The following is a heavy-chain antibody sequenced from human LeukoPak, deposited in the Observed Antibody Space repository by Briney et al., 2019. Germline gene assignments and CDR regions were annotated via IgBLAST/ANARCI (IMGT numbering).Heavy chain of an antibody. J-gene: IGHJ5*02. D-gene: IGHD2-21*01. CDR2: IHYSGST. CDR3: ARIAIEWFDP. V-gene: IGHV4-39*02. Sequence: SETLPLTCIVSGGSISSTTYYWGWIRQPPGKGLEWIGSIHYSGSTYYNPSLKSRVTISVDTSKNHFSLKLGSVTAADTAVYYCARIAIEWFDPWGQGTLVTVSS. CDR1: GGSISSTTYY.